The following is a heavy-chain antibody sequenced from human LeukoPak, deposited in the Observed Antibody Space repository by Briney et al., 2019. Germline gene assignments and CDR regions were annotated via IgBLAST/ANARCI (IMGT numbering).Heavy chain of an antibody. CDR2: ISYDGSNK. CDR1: GFTFSSYA. D-gene: IGHD5-12*01. Sequence: GRSLRLSCAASGFTFSSYAMHWVRQAPGKGLEWVAVISYDGSNKYYADSVKGRFTISRDNSKNTLYLQMNSLRAEDTAVYYCARRATMLAGGYFDYWGQGTLVSVSS. CDR3: ARRATMLAGGYFDY. J-gene: IGHJ4*02. V-gene: IGHV3-30*01.